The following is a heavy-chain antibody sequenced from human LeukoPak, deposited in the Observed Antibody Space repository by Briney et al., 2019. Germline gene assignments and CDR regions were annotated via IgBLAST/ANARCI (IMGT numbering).Heavy chain of an antibody. D-gene: IGHD4-17*01. Sequence: GGSLRLSCAASGFIFSGYWMTWVRQAPGKGLEWVANIKQDGSEKYYVDSVKGRFTISRDNAKNSLYLQMNSLRPEDTAVYYCARFYGDYLDYWGQGTLVTVSS. V-gene: IGHV3-7*01. J-gene: IGHJ4*02. CDR1: GFIFSGYW. CDR2: IKQDGSEK. CDR3: ARFYGDYLDY.